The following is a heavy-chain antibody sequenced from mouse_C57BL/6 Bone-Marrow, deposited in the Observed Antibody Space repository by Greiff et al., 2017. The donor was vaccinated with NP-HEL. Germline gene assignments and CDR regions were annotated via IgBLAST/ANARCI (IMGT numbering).Heavy chain of an antibody. CDR1: GFTFTDYY. CDR2: IRNKANGYTT. D-gene: IGHD1-1*01. Sequence: EVQLVESGGGLVQPGGSLSLSCAASGFTFTDYYMSWVRQPPGKALEWLGFIRNKANGYTTEYSASVKGRFTISRDNSQSILYLQMNALRAEDSATYYCARYYGSSYAPFAYWGQGTLVTVSA. CDR3: ARYYGSSYAPFAY. V-gene: IGHV7-3*01. J-gene: IGHJ3*01.